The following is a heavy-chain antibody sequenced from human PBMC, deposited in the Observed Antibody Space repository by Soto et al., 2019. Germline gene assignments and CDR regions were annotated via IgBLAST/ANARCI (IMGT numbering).Heavy chain of an antibody. CDR1: GVSFSTYG. J-gene: IGHJ4*02. Sequence: QVQLVESGGGVVQPGRSLRLSCVASGVSFSTYGMHWVRQAPGKGLEWVASIWHDGIYKFHADAAKGRFAISRDNSMNSLYLQMNSLTVEDTAMYYCATEGGVGYGSSWGAFWGQGTLVTVSS. CDR3: ATEGGVGYGSSWGAF. CDR2: IWHDGIYK. V-gene: IGHV3-33*01. D-gene: IGHD6-13*01.